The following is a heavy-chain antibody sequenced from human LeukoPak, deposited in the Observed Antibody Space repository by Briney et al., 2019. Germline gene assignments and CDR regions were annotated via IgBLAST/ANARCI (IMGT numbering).Heavy chain of an antibody. CDR3: ARRIHTNDWYRDDS. Sequence: PSETLSLTCTVSGGSISNYYWSWIRQPPGKGLEWIGYIYYSGNTHYNPSLLSRVTISVDTSKNQFSLRLSSVTAADTAVYYCARRIHTNDWYRDDSWGQGTLVTVSS. CDR1: GGSISNYY. CDR2: IYYSGNT. V-gene: IGHV4-59*01. J-gene: IGHJ4*02. D-gene: IGHD6-19*01.